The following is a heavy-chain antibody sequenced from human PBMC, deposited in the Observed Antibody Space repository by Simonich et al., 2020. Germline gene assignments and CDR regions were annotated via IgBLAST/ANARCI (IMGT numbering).Heavy chain of an antibody. D-gene: IGHD6-13*01. CDR1: VFTFSSYS. CDR2: ISRSSSYL. V-gene: IGHV3-21*01. Sequence: EVQLVESGGGLVKPGGSLSIACAASVFTFSSYSMNWVHQAPGKSVSRTPSISRSSSYLHYADSVKGRFTISRDNAKTSLYLQMNSLRAEDTAVYYCARNAAGDYWGQGTLVTVSS. J-gene: IGHJ4*02. CDR3: ARNAAGDY.